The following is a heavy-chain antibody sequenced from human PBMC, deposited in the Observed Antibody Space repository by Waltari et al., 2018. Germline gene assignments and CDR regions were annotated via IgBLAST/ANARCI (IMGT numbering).Heavy chain of an antibody. J-gene: IGHJ4*02. V-gene: IGHV4-4*02. CDR3: ARDRGRGLYLDS. D-gene: IGHD2-15*01. CDR2: IHGSGRS. Sequence: QVQLQESGPGLVKPSGTLSVTCAGSGDSISGTYWWSWVRQPPGKGLEWIGQIHGSGRSNYNPSLESRVTVSIDTSNNHFSLKVTSATAADTAVYYCARDRGRGLYLDSWAQGTLVTVSP. CDR1: GDSISGTYW.